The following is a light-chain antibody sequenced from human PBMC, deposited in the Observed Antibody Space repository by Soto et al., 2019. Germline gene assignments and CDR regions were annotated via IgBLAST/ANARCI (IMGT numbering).Light chain of an antibody. J-gene: IGKJ4*02. CDR2: DES. CDR3: PYRSIWSPGAT. Sequence: EIVLTQSPVTLSLSPGERATLSCRASQSINNYLAWYQQKPGQPPRLLIDDESNRATAITVRFSGSGSGTDLTLTISSLEPEDSAVYYCPYRSIWSPGATFGGGTKMEIK. V-gene: IGKV3-11*01. CDR1: QSINNY.